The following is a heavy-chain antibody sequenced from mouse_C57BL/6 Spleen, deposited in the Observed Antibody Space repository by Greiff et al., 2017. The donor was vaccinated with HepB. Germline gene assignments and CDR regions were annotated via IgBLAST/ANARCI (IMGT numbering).Heavy chain of an antibody. D-gene: IGHD3-2*02. CDR3: VTAQATFAY. CDR2: IDPEDGET. CDR1: GFNIKVYY. V-gene: IGHV14-2*01. Sequence: EVKLMESGAELVKPGASVKLSCTASGFNIKVYYMHWVKQRTEQGLEWIGRIDPEDGETKYAPKFQGKATITADTSSNTAYLQLSSLTSEDTAVYYCVTAQATFAYWGQGTLVTVSA. J-gene: IGHJ3*01.